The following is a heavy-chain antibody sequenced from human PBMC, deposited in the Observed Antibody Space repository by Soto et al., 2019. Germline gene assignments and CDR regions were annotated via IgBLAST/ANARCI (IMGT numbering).Heavy chain of an antibody. CDR2: LHSSGDT. Sequence: EVQLVESGGGLVQPGGSLRLSCAASGIPVSSNYMTWVRQAPGKGLEWVSVLHSSGDTYYANSVKGRFTISRHDSTNPLFLQMNSLTPEDTTVYYCARDGPYYYASRMDVWGQGTTVTVSS. D-gene: IGHD3-10*01. V-gene: IGHV3-53*04. J-gene: IGHJ6*02. CDR3: ARDGPYYYASRMDV. CDR1: GIPVSSNY.